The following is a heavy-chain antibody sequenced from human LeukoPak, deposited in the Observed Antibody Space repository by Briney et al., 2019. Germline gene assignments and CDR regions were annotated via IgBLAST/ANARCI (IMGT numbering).Heavy chain of an antibody. CDR3: ARDNYYDSTGCYHDY. D-gene: IGHD3-22*01. Sequence: SETLSLTCSVSGGPISGYPHYCTWIRQPAGKVLGWIGHISASGRTTDNPSLKSRVTISVDTHKSQFSLRPASVHAADTAVYYCARDNYYDSTGCYHDYWGQGTLVSVSS. V-gene: IGHV4-61*09. J-gene: IGHJ4*02. CDR1: GGPISGYPHY. CDR2: ISASGRT.